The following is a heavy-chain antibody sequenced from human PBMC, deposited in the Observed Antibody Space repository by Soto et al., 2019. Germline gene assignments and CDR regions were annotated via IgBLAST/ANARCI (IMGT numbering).Heavy chain of an antibody. Sequence: EVQLLESGGGLVQPGGSLRLSCAASGFTFSSYAMTWVRQAPGKGLEWVSAISGSGGSTYYADSVKGRFTISRDNYKNTLYMQMNSLRAADTALYYCAKTVTFDCWGPGTLVTVSS. CDR1: GFTFSSYA. V-gene: IGHV3-23*01. D-gene: IGHD2-21*02. CDR3: AKTVTFDC. J-gene: IGHJ4*02. CDR2: ISGSGGST.